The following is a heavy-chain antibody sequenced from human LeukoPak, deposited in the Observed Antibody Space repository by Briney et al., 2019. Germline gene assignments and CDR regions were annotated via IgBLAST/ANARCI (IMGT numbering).Heavy chain of an antibody. Sequence: PSQTLSLTCTVSGGSISSGDYYWSWIRQPPGKGLEWIGYIYYSGSTYYNPSLKSRVTISVDTSKNQFSLKLSSVTAADTAVYYCARDGDQTRYYSGGSCYSSWFDPWGQGTLVTVSS. J-gene: IGHJ5*02. CDR1: GGSISSGDYY. CDR3: ARDGDQTRYYSGGSCYSSWFDP. V-gene: IGHV4-30-4*01. D-gene: IGHD2-15*01. CDR2: IYYSGST.